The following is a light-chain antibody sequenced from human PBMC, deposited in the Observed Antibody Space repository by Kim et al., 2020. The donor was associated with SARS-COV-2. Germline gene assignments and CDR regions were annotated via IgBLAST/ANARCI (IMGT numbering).Light chain of an antibody. CDR3: SSYARSSSYV. CDR2: DVS. CDR1: SSDVGAYKS. Sequence: GKSTTITRTGTSSDVGAYKSVSWYQQHPGKAPELMIFDVSERPSGISNRFSGSKSGNTASLTISGLQAEDEADYYCSSYARSSSYVFGTGTKVTVL. J-gene: IGLJ1*01. V-gene: IGLV2-14*04.